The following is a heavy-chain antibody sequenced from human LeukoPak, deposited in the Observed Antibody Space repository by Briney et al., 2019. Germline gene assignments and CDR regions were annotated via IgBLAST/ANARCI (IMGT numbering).Heavy chain of an antibody. CDR3: AKDAGQWLATYYYYYMDV. J-gene: IGHJ6*03. CDR1: GFTFSSYG. CDR2: IRYDGSNK. V-gene: IGHV3-30*02. D-gene: IGHD6-19*01. Sequence: GGSLRLSXAASGFTFSSYGMHWVRQAPGKGLEWVAFIRYDGSNKYYADSVKGRFTISRDNSKNTLYLQMNSLRAEDTAVYYCAKDAGQWLATYYYYYMDVWGKGTTVTVSS.